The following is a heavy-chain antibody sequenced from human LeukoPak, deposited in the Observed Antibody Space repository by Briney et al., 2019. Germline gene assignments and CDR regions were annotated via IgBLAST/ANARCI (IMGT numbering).Heavy chain of an antibody. CDR1: GFTFSSYS. CDR2: ISSSSSYI. Sequence: TTGGSLRLSCAASGFTFSSYSMNWVLQAPGKGLEWVSSISSSSSYIYYADSVKGRFTISRDNAKNSLYLQMNSLRAEDTAVYYCARDLVVGDQGYWGQGTLVTVSS. CDR3: ARDLVVGDQGY. D-gene: IGHD1-26*01. J-gene: IGHJ4*02. V-gene: IGHV3-21*01.